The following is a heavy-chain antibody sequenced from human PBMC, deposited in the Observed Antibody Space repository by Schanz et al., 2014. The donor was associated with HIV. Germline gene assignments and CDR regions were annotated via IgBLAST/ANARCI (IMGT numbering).Heavy chain of an antibody. CDR1: GFTFDDYD. CDR3: ANSGYCTSGICYTRGNGMDV. Sequence: EVQLVESGGGLVQPGRSLRLFCEASGFTFDDYDMHWVRQVPGKGLEWVSGISWNSGSIGYADSVKGRFTISRDNPKNRLYLQMNSLRAEDTAVYYCANSGYCTSGICYTRGNGMDVWGQGTTVTVSS. V-gene: IGHV3-9*01. J-gene: IGHJ6*02. D-gene: IGHD2-8*01. CDR2: ISWNSGSI.